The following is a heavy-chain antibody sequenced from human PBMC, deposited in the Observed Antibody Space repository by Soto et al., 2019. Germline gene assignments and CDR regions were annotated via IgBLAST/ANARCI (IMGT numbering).Heavy chain of an antibody. J-gene: IGHJ4*02. CDR1: GGSFSGYY. CDR3: ARVAAAGGNDY. Sequence: SETLSLTCAVYGGSFSGYYWSWIRQPPGKGPEWIGEINHSGSTNYNPSLKSRVTISVDRSKNQLSLKLTSVTAADTAVYYCARVAAAGGNDYWGQGTLVTVSS. V-gene: IGHV4-34*01. D-gene: IGHD6-13*01. CDR2: INHSGST.